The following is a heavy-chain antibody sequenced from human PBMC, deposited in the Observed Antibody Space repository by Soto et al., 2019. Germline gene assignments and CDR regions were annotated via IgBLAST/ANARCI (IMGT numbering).Heavy chain of an antibody. D-gene: IGHD1-1*01. CDR3: AKGDWNDEEDAVDI. V-gene: IGHV3-23*01. Sequence: EVQLLESGGDLVQPGGSLRLSCVASGFMFDNYAMSWVRQAPGKGLEWVSTIRDSGGSTYYADSVKGRFTLSRDNSKNTVYLLMNSLRAEDTALYYCAKGDWNDEEDAVDIWGQGAMVTVSS. CDR1: GFMFDNYA. CDR2: IRDSGGST. J-gene: IGHJ3*02.